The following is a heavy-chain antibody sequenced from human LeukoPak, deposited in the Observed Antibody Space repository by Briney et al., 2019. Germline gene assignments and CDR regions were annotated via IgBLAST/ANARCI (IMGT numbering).Heavy chain of an antibody. D-gene: IGHD5-12*01. CDR2: VGISSGNT. J-gene: IGHJ4*02. V-gene: IGHV3-48*04. CDR1: GFTFSDYS. CDR3: ARDFRYALDS. Sequence: PGGSLRLSCAASGFTFSDYSMNWVRQAPGKGLEWISYVGISSGNTKYADSVKGRFTISGDSAKNSVYLQMNSLRVEDTAVYYCARDFRYALDSWGQGTLVTVSS.